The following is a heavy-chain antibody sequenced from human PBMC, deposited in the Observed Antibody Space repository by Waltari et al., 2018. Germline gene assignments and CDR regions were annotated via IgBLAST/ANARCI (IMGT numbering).Heavy chain of an antibody. CDR2: ISGSASTI. CDR3: ARDYGGISSGYYDY. V-gene: IGHV3-48*03. J-gene: IGHJ4*02. D-gene: IGHD3-22*01. Sequence: EVQLVESGGGLVQPGGSLRLSCAASGFTFSSYDMNWVRQAPGKGLAWVSYISGSASTIYQADSVKGRFTVSRDNAKNSLFLQMTSLRAEDTAVYYCARDYGGISSGYYDYWGQGTLVTVSS. CDR1: GFTFSSYD.